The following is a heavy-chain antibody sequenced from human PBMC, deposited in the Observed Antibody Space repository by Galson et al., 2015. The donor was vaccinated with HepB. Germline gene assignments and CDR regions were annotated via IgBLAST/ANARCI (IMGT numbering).Heavy chain of an antibody. CDR2: IYSGGIT. Sequence: SLRLSCAASGFTVSSNYMSWVRQAPGKGLEWVSIIYSGGITHYADSVKGRFTISRDISKNTLYLQMNSLRAEDTAMYYCARGRKNGFDVWGQGTLVTVSS. CDR1: GFTVSSNY. V-gene: IGHV3-53*01. CDR3: ARGRKNGFDV. J-gene: IGHJ3*01.